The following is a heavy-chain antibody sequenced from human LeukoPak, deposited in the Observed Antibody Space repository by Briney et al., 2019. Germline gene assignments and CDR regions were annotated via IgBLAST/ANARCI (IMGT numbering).Heavy chain of an antibody. V-gene: IGHV1-2*04. Sequence: GASVKVSCKASGYTFTGYYMHWVEQAPGQGREGMGWINPNSGGTNYAQKFQGWVPMTRDTSISTAYMELSRLSSDATAVYYCARFAAAAGNDYWGQGTLVTVSS. CDR3: ARFAAAAGNDY. CDR1: GYTFTGYY. CDR2: INPNSGGT. J-gene: IGHJ4*02. D-gene: IGHD6-13*01.